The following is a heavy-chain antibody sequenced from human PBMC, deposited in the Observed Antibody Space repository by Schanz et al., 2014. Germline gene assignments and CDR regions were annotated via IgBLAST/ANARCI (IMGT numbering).Heavy chain of an antibody. CDR2: ISPSSGGT. CDR1: GYTFTNHS. Sequence: QVQVIQSGPEVKKPGASVKVSCKASGYTFTNHSLHWVRQAPGQGLEWMGRISPSSGGTNYAQNFQGRVTMTKDTSINTVYMELSTLTSDDTAVYYCARDIQYHYDTSGPVGAFDIWGQGTVVTVSS. V-gene: IGHV1-2*06. D-gene: IGHD3-22*01. J-gene: IGHJ3*02. CDR3: ARDIQYHYDTSGPVGAFDI.